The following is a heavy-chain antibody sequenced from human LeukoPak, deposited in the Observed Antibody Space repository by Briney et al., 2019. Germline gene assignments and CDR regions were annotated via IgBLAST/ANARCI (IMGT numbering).Heavy chain of an antibody. V-gene: IGHV3-7*01. CDR3: AREGLLWFGELSFFDY. CDR1: GFTFSSYW. D-gene: IGHD3-10*01. CDR2: IKQDGSEK. J-gene: IGHJ4*02. Sequence: GGSLRLSCAASGFTFSSYWMSWVRQAPGKGLEWVANIKQDGSEKYYVDSVKGRFTIPRDNAKNSLYLQMNSLRAEDTAVYYCAREGLLWFGELSFFDYWGQGTLVTVSS.